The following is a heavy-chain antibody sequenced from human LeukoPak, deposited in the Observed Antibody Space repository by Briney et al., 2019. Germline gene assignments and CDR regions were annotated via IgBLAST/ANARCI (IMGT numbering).Heavy chain of an antibody. D-gene: IGHD3-16*01. CDR3: AKGLIMITFGGVY. V-gene: IGHV3-21*04. CDR1: GFIFSIYS. J-gene: IGHJ4*02. CDR2: ISSSSIYI. Sequence: GGSLRLSCAASGFIFSIYSMNWVRQAPGKGLEGVSPISSSSIYIYYADSVKGRFTISRDNAKNSLYLQMNSLRAEDTAVYYCAKGLIMITFGGVYWGQGTLVTVSS.